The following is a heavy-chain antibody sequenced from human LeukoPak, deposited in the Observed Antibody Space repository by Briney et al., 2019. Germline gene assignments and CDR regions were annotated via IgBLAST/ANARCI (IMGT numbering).Heavy chain of an antibody. CDR2: INPNGGGT. Sequence: ASVKVSCKASGYTFTGYYIHWVRQAPGQGLEWMGWINPNGGGTNYAQKFQGRVTMTRDTSISTAYMELSRLRSDDTAVYYCARLYSSGWYGSGRFDYWGQGTLVTVSS. V-gene: IGHV1-2*02. CDR1: GYTFTGYY. CDR3: ARLYSSGWYGSGRFDY. D-gene: IGHD6-19*01. J-gene: IGHJ4*02.